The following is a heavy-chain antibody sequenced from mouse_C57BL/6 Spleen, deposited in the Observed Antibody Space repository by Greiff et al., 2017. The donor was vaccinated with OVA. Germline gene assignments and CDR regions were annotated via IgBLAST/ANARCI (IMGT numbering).Heavy chain of an antibody. V-gene: IGHV1-42*01. CDR3: AKIRYDAMDY. J-gene: IGHJ4*01. D-gene: IGHD1-1*01. Sequence: EVQLQQSGPELVKPGASVKISCKASGYSFTGYYMNWVKQSPEKSLEWIGEINPSTGGTTYNQKFKAKATLTVDKSSSTAYMQLKSLTSEDSAVYYCAKIRYDAMDYWGQGTSVTVSS. CDR1: GYSFTGYY. CDR2: INPSTGGT.